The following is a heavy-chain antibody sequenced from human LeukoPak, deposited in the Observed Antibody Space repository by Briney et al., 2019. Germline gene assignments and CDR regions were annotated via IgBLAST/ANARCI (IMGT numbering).Heavy chain of an antibody. CDR2: IKQDGSEK. CDR3: AKAPGYSSGWYVQN. V-gene: IGHV3-7*03. Sequence: PGGSLRLSCAASGFTFSSYWMSWVRQAPGKGLEWVANIKQDGSEKYYVDSVKGRFTISRDNSKNTLYLQMNSLRAEDTAVYYCAKAPGYSSGWYVQNWGQGTLVTVSS. J-gene: IGHJ1*01. D-gene: IGHD6-19*01. CDR1: GFTFSSYW.